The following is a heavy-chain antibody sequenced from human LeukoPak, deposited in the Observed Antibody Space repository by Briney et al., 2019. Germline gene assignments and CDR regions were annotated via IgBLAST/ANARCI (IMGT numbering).Heavy chain of an antibody. CDR1: GFTFSSYS. J-gene: IGHJ3*02. CDR3: ARVYTGGWYSRRRSSHAFDI. Sequence: GGSLRLSCAASGFTFSSYSMNWVRQAPGKGLEWVSSISSGSSYIHYADSVKGRFTISRDNAKNSLYLQMNSLRAEDTAVYYCARVYTGGWYSRRRSSHAFDIWGQGTMVTVSS. D-gene: IGHD6-19*01. CDR2: ISSGSSYI. V-gene: IGHV3-21*01.